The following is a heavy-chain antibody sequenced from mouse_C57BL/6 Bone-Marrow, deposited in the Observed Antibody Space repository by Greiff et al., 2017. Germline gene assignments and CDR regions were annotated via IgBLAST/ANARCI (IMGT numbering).Heavy chain of an antibody. Sequence: VQLQQPGAELVKPGASVKMSCKASGYTFTSYWITWVKQRPGQGLEWIGDIYPGSGSTNYNEKFKSKATLTVETSSSTAYMQLSSLTSEDSADYYGAGRLRRRGYFDYWGQGTTLTVSS. CDR3: AGRLRRRGYFDY. J-gene: IGHJ2*01. CDR2: IYPGSGST. CDR1: GYTFTSYW. D-gene: IGHD2-4*01. V-gene: IGHV1-55*01.